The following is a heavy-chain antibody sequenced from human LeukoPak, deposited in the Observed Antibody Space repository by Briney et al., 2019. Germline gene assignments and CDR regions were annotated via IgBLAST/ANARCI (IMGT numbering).Heavy chain of an antibody. V-gene: IGHV1-18*01. CDR2: ISAYNGNT. CDR1: VYSFTIYG. D-gene: IGHD1-26*01. CDR3: ARGVCGGSYCAEYFQH. J-gene: IGHJ1*01. Sequence: GASVTVSLKRSVYSFTIYGISWVRQSPGQGLAWVGWISAYNGNTNYAQKLQGRVTMTTDTSTSTAYLELRSLRSDDTAVYYCARGVCGGSYCAEYFQHWGQGTLVTVSS.